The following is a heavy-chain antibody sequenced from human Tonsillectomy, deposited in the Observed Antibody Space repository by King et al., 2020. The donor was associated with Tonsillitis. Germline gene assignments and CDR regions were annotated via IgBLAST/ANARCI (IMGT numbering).Heavy chain of an antibody. Sequence: VQLVESGGGVVQPGRSLRLSCAASGFTFSSYGMHWVRQAPGKGLEWVAVISYDGGSQYFADSVKGRFSLSRDNSKNTLHLQMNSLRAEDTAVYYCSRMTNTGYSRDSNFEFWGQGTLVTVSS. V-gene: IGHV3-33*05. CDR1: GFTFSSYG. CDR2: ISYDGGSQ. CDR3: SRMTNTGYSRDSNFEF. J-gene: IGHJ4*02. D-gene: IGHD3-9*01.